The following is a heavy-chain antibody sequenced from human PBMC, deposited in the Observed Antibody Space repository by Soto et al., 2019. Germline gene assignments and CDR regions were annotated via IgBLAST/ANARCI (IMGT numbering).Heavy chain of an antibody. CDR2: ITGSGDTT. Sequence: GGSLRLSSAASGFTFTSYAMSWVRQAPGKGLEWVSSITGSGDTTFYADSVKGRFTISRGGSKNTTYLQMNSLRAEDTAVYYCASGYYYDSSAYYEGYYLDFWGQGTLVTVSS. D-gene: IGHD3-22*01. J-gene: IGHJ4*02. CDR3: ASGYYYDSSAYYEGYYLDF. CDR1: GFTFTSYA. V-gene: IGHV3-23*01.